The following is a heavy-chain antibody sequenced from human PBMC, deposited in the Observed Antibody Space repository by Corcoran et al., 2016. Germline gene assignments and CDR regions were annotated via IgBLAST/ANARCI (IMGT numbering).Heavy chain of an antibody. V-gene: IGHV4-39*07. CDR2: IYYSGST. D-gene: IGHD3-22*01. CDR1: GGSISSSSYY. CDR3: ARVSPYYYDSSGYFAY. J-gene: IGHJ4*02. Sequence: QLQLQESGPGLVKPSETLSLTCTVSGGSISSSSYYWGWIRPPPGQGLEWIGSIYYSGSTYYNPSLKSRVTISVDTSKNQFYLKLGSVTAADTAVYYCARVSPYYYDSSGYFAYWGQGTLVTVSS.